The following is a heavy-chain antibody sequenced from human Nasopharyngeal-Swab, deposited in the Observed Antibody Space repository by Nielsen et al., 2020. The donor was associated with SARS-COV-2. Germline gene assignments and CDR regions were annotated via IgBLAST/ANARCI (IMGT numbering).Heavy chain of an antibody. CDR3: ANSDFWSGYYKPHYYYYGMDV. V-gene: IGHV3-30*18. J-gene: IGHJ6*02. D-gene: IGHD3-3*01. Sequence: VRQAPGKGLEWVAVISYDGSNKYYADSVKGRFTISRDNSKNTLYLQMNSPRAEDTAVYYCANSDFWSGYYKPHYYYYGMDVWGQGTTVTVSS. CDR2: ISYDGSNK.